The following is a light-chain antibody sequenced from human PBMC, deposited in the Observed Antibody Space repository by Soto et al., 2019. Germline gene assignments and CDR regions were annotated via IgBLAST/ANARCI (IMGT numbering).Light chain of an antibody. V-gene: IGKV4-1*01. J-gene: IGKJ4*01. CDR2: WAS. CDR1: QSVFYSSNNKNY. CDR3: QQYHNIPPS. Sequence: DIVMTQSPDSLAVSLGERATINCKSSQSVFYSSNNKNYLAWYQQKPGQPPKLLISWASTRESGVPERFSGSGSGTDFALSITSLQAEDVAVYFCQQYHNIPPSFGGGTKVEIK.